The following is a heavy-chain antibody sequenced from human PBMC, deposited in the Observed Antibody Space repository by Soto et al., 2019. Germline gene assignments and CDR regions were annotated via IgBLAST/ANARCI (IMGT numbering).Heavy chain of an antibody. CDR1: VFTFSSYG. D-gene: IGHD2-15*01. J-gene: IGHJ4*02. CDR2: ISYDGSNK. V-gene: IGHV3-30*18. CDR3: AKHPHCSGGSCPCPA. Sequence: PGGSLRLSCSASVFTFSSYGMHWVRQAPGKGLEWVAVISYDGSNKYYADSVKGRFTISRDNSKNTLYLQMNSLRAEDTAVYYCAKHPHCSGGSCPCPAWGQGLLVT.